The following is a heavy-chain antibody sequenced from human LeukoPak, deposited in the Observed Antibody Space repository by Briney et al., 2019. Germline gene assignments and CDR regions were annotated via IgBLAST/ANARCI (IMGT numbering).Heavy chain of an antibody. CDR1: GYTFTGYY. J-gene: IGHJ6*03. CDR2: INPNSGGT. Sequence: GASVKVSCKASGYTFTGYYMHWVRQAPGQGLEWMGWINPNSGGTNYAQKFQGRVTMTRDTSISTAYMELSRLRSDDTAVYYCARWSGGGTYHDFWSGYSSYYYYMDVWGKGTTVTVSS. D-gene: IGHD3-3*01. V-gene: IGHV1-2*02. CDR3: ARWSGGGTYHDFWSGYSSYYYYMDV.